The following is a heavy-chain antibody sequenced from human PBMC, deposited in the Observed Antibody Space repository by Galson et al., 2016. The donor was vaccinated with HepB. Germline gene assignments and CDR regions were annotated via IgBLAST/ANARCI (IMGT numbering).Heavy chain of an antibody. CDR2: TYYRSKWYN. J-gene: IGHJ6*02. CDR1: GDSVSSNSAT. D-gene: IGHD3-10*01. V-gene: IGHV6-1*01. CDR3: ARGQFGNYYHAMDV. Sequence: CAISGDSVSSNSATWNWIRQSPSRGLGWLGRTYYRSKWYNDYAVSVKSRITINPDTSKKQFSLQLNSVTPEDTAVYYCARGQFGNYYHAMDVWGQGATVTVSS.